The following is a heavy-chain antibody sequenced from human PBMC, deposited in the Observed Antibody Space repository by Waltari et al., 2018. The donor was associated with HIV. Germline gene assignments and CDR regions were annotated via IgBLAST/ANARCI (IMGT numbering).Heavy chain of an antibody. D-gene: IGHD6-13*01. CDR2: ISGTGDHT. V-gene: IGHV3-23*01. CDR3: ARHSSSHPYYYAMDV. Sequence: EVQLLESGGGLVQPGQSLRISCTVSGFSVVPYAMSWVRQAPGKGLEWVSAISGTGDHTFYADSVKGRFTISRDNSKRTLYLQMNSLRAEDTALYYCARHSSSHPYYYAMDVWGQGTTVTVSS. J-gene: IGHJ6*02. CDR1: GFSVVPYA.